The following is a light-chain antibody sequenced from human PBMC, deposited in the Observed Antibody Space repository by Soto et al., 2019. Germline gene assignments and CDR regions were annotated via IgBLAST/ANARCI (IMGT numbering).Light chain of an antibody. CDR3: QQRSNWPRT. J-gene: IGKJ1*01. CDR2: GAS. V-gene: IGKV3D-20*02. Sequence: IVLTQSPGTLSLSPGERATLSCRASQSVSSNFLAWYQEKPGQAPRLLIYGASSRATGIPDRFSGSGSGTEFTLTISNLQTEDFAVYYCQQRSNWPRTFGQGTKVDIK. CDR1: QSVSSNF.